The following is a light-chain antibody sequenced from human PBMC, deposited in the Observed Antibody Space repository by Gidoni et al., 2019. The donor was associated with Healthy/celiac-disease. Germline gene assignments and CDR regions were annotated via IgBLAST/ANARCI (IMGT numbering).Light chain of an antibody. V-gene: IGKV3-15*01. Sequence: EIVMTQSPATLSVSPGERATLSCRASQSVSSNLAWYQQKPGQAPRLLIYGASTRATGIPARFSGSESGTEFTRTISSLQSEGFAVYYCQQYNNWLYSFGQGTKLEIK. J-gene: IGKJ2*03. CDR1: QSVSSN. CDR2: GAS. CDR3: QQYNNWLYS.